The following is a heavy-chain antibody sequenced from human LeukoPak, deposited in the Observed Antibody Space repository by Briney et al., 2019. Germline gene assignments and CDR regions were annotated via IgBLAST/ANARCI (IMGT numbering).Heavy chain of an antibody. CDR1: GYTFTSYG. CDR2: SSAYNGNT. J-gene: IGHJ4*02. CDR3: AVSGYDLREGYYFDY. D-gene: IGHD5-12*01. V-gene: IGHV1-18*01. Sequence: ASVKVSCKASGYTFTSYGIRWVRQAPGQGLAWVGWSSAYNGNTNYAQKLQGRVTMTTDTSTSTAYMELRSLRSDDTAVYCCAVSGYDLREGYYFDYWGQGTLVTVSS.